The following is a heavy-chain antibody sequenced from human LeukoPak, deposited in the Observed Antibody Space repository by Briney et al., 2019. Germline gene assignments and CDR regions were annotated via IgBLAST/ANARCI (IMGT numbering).Heavy chain of an antibody. CDR3: ARDAMTTGGAFDF. J-gene: IGHJ3*01. V-gene: IGHV3-7*01. D-gene: IGHD4-17*01. Sequence: GGSLRLSCAASGFTISGYWMTWVRQAPGKGLEWVANMKQDGSEKYYVDSVKGRFTISRDNAKDSLYLQMNSLRAEDTAVYYCARDAMTTGGAFDFWGQGTMVTVSS. CDR1: GFTISGYW. CDR2: MKQDGSEK.